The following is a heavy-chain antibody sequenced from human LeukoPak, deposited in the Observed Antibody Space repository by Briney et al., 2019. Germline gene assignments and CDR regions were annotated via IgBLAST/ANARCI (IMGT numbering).Heavy chain of an antibody. CDR1: GGSFSGYY. V-gene: IGHV4-34*01. J-gene: IGHJ6*04. CDR2: INHSGST. D-gene: IGHD2-8*01. CDR3: ARGSKNGYYYYGMDV. Sequence: SETLSLTCAVYGGSFSGYYWSWIRQPPGKGLEWTGEINHSGSTNYNPSLKSRVTISVDTSKNQFSLKLSSVTAADTAVYYCARGSKNGYYYYGMDVWGKGTTVTVSS.